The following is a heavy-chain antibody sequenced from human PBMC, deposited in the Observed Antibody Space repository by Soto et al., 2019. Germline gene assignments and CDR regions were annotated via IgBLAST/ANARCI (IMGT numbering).Heavy chain of an antibody. D-gene: IGHD4-17*01. CDR1: GGTFSSHS. Sequence: VQLMQSGAEVKQPGSSVKVSCKASGGTFSSHSINWVRQAPGQGLEWMGGIITLFGTANYAQNFQGRVTITADQSTSTAYMELNSLRSDDTVVYYCAREVGYGDFSAALLDWGQGNLVTVSS. CDR2: IITLFGTA. J-gene: IGHJ4*02. V-gene: IGHV1-69*01. CDR3: AREVGYGDFSAALLD.